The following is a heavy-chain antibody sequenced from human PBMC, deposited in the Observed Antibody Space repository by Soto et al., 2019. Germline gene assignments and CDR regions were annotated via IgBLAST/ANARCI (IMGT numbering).Heavy chain of an antibody. Sequence: PSETLSLTCAVSGGSISSEYFHWTWIRQSPGKGLEWIGYIHYTGSIMYNPSFKSRLTMAVDTTKNQFSLQLTSVTAADTAVYFCAREDDGRDTDYYGLDVWGQGTTVTVSS. CDR2: IHYTGSI. J-gene: IGHJ6*02. V-gene: IGHV4-30-4*08. D-gene: IGHD1-1*01. CDR3: AREDDGRDTDYYGLDV. CDR1: GGSISSEYFH.